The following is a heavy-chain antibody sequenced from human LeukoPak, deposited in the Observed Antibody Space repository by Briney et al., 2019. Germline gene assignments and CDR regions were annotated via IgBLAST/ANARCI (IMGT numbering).Heavy chain of an antibody. J-gene: IGHJ4*02. D-gene: IGHD3-10*01. CDR3: ASRVKVAGINYFDY. CDR2: IYYSVST. V-gene: IGHV4-39*01. CDR1: GGSISSSSYY. Sequence: PSETLSLTCTVSGGSISSSSYYWGWIRQPPGKGLEWIGSIYYSVSTYYNPSLKSRVTISVDTSKNQFSLKLSSVTAADTAVYYCASRVKVAGINYFDYWGQGTLVTVSS.